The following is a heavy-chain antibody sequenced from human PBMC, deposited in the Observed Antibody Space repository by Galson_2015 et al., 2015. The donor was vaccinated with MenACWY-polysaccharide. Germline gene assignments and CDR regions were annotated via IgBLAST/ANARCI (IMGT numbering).Heavy chain of an antibody. V-gene: IGHV4-59*01. D-gene: IGHD6-19*01. CDR3: ARAIAVAGQRRDFDL. CDR1: GGSISSYY. CDR2: INYSGST. J-gene: IGHJ2*01. Sequence: SETLSLTCTVSGGSISSYYWNWIRQPPGKGLEWVGYINYSGSTNHNPSLKSRVTMSVDTSKNQFSLNLTSVTGADTAVYYCARAIAVAGQRRDFDLWGRGTLVTVSS.